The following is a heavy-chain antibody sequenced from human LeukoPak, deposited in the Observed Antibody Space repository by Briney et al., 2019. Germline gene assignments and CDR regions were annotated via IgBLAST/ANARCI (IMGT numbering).Heavy chain of an antibody. CDR3: ARDRGNYYDSSGYYTPWLYFDY. J-gene: IGHJ4*02. D-gene: IGHD3-22*01. CDR2: IIPIFGTA. Sequence: ASVKVSCKASGGTFSSYAISWVRQAPGQGLEWMGGIIPIFGTANYAQKFQGRVTITADESTSTAYMELSSLRSEDTAEYYCARDRGNYYDSSGYYTPWLYFDYWGQGTLVTVSS. CDR1: GGTFSSYA. V-gene: IGHV1-69*13.